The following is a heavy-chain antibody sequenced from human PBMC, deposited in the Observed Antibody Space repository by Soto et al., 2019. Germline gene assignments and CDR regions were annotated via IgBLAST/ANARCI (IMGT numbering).Heavy chain of an antibody. CDR2: ISHNGST. Sequence: QVQLQQWGAGLLKPSETLSLTCAVYGGSFSGYYWSWIRQSPGKGLEWIGEISHNGSTKYNPSLKNRVSISIDTSKNQFSLRLNSVTAADTGVYYCARWSDYGDYYFYGMDVWGQGTTVTVSS. CDR1: GGSFSGYY. J-gene: IGHJ6*02. D-gene: IGHD4-17*01. V-gene: IGHV4-34*01. CDR3: ARWSDYGDYYFYGMDV.